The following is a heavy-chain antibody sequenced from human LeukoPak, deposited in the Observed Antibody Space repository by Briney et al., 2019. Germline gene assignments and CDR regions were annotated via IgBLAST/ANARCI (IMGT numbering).Heavy chain of an antibody. CDR2: ISYDGNNK. Sequence: GGSLRLSCAASGFTFSSYAMHWVRQAPGKGLEWVAVISYDGNNKYYADSVKGRFTISRDNSKNTLYLQMNSLRAEDTAVYYCAKVGGDYVWGSSFFDYWGQGTLVTVSS. J-gene: IGHJ4*02. CDR1: GFTFSSYA. CDR3: AKVGGDYVWGSSFFDY. V-gene: IGHV3-30-3*01. D-gene: IGHD3-16*01.